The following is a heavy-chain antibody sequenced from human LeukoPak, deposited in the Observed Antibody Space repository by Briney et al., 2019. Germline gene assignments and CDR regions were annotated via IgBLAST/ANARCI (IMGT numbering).Heavy chain of an antibody. J-gene: IGHJ4*02. CDR1: GFTFSSYE. CDR3: AREVRIAAAGNY. V-gene: IGHV3-48*03. CDR2: ISSSGSTI. Sequence: GGSLRLSCAASGFTFSSYEMNWVRQAPGKGLEWVSYISSSGSTIYYADSVKGRFTISRDNAKNSLYLQMNSLRAEDTAVYYCAREVRIAAAGNYWGQGTLVTVPS. D-gene: IGHD6-13*01.